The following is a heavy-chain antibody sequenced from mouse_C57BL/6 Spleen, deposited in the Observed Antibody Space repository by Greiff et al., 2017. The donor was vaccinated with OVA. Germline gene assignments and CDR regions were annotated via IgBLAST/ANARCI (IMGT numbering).Heavy chain of an antibody. V-gene: IGHV1-66*01. J-gene: IGHJ4*01. CDR1: GYSFTSYY. D-gene: IGHD2-3*01. CDR3: ARYDGYYVGFYYAMDY. CDR2: IYPGSGNT. Sequence: VQLQQSGPELVKPGASVKISCKASGYSFTSYYIHWVKQRPGQGLEWIGWIYPGSGNTKYNEKFKGKATLTADTSSSTAYMQLSSLTSEDSAVYYCARYDGYYVGFYYAMDYWGQGTSVTVSS.